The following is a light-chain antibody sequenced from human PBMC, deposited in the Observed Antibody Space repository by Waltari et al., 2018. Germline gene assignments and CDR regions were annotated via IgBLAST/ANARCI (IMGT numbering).Light chain of an antibody. CDR1: SSDIGAYDY. CDR2: VIT. CDR3: SSYKTRIFV. Sequence: QSALTQPASVSGSPGQSITIHCSGSSSDIGAYDYFSLNEQHPGEDPKLIIYVITHRPSGISIRFSGSKSGSAAPLTICGIQAGNEADYYCSSYKTRIFVFGGGTKLTVL. V-gene: IGLV2-14*03. J-gene: IGLJ2*01.